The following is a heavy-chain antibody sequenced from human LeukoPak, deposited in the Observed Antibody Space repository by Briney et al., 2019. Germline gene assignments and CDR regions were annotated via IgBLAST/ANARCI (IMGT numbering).Heavy chain of an antibody. J-gene: IGHJ4*02. CDR3: ARGSGTAAGLY. CDR1: GGSFSGYY. D-gene: IGHD6-13*01. V-gene: IGHV4-34*01. Sequence: TSETLSLTCAVYGGSFSGYYWSWIRQPPGKGLEWIGEINHSGSTNYNPSLKSRVSISVDSSKNQFSLKVSSVTAADTAVYYCARGSGTAAGLYWGQGTLVTVSS. CDR2: INHSGST.